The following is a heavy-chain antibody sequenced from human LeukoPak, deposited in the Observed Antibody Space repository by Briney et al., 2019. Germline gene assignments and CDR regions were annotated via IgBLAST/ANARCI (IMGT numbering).Heavy chain of an antibody. J-gene: IGHJ4*02. CDR1: GYSFTSYW. CDR2: FYPGDSDT. V-gene: IGHV5-51*01. Sequence: AGESLKISCKGSGYSFTSYWIGWVRQMPGKGLEGMGIFYPGDSDTRYSPSFQGQVNISADKSISTAYLQLSSLKASDTAMYYCARRLGGGSYGLDYWGQGTLVTVSS. D-gene: IGHD1-26*01. CDR3: ARRLGGGSYGLDY.